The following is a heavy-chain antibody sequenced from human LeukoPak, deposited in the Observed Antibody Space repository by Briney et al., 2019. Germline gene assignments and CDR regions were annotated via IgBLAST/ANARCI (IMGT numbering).Heavy chain of an antibody. Sequence: GSLRLSCAASGFTFSNAWMSWVRQAPGKGLEWIGSIYYSGSTYYNPSLKSRVTISVDTSKNQFSLKLSSVTAADTAVYYCAREAGTYNWFDPWGQGTLVTVSS. V-gene: IGHV4-4*02. CDR2: IYYSGST. CDR3: AREAGTYNWFDP. J-gene: IGHJ5*02. CDR1: GFTFSNAW. D-gene: IGHD6-19*01.